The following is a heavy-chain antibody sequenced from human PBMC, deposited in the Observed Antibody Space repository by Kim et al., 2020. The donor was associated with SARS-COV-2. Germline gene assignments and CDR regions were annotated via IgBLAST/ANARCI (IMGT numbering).Heavy chain of an antibody. CDR2: ISYDGSNK. CDR1: GFTFSSYA. V-gene: IGHV3-30*04. Sequence: GGSLRRSCAASGFTFSSYAMHWVRQAPGKGLEWVAVISYDGSNKYYADSVKGRFTISRDNSKNTLYLQMNSLRADDTAVYYCARGTYYYGGYWGQGTLVT. CDR3: ARGTYYYGGY. D-gene: IGHD3-10*01. J-gene: IGHJ4*02.